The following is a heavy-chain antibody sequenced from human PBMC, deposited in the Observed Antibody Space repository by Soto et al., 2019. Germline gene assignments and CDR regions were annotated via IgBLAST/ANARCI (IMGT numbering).Heavy chain of an antibody. CDR2: IIPIFGTA. CDR1: GGTFSSYA. V-gene: IGHV1-69*13. CDR3: ARDPHYYCSSTSCYPPPEYYGMDV. J-gene: IGHJ6*02. Sequence: SVKVSCKASGGTFSSYAISWVRQAPGQGLEWMGGIIPIFGTANYAQKFQGRVTITADESTSTAYMELSSLRSEDTAVYYCARDPHYYCSSTSCYPPPEYYGMDVWGQGTTVTVSS. D-gene: IGHD2-2*01.